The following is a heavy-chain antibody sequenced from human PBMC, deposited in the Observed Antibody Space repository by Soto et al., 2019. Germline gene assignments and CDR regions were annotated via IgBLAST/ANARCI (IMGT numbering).Heavy chain of an antibody. J-gene: IGHJ6*02. V-gene: IGHV1-18*04. Sequence: QVQLVQSGAEVKKPGASVKVSCKASGYTFTSYGISWVRQAPGQGLEWMGWISAYNGNTNYAQKLQGRVTMSTANSTSTAYMELRSLRSDDTAVYYCARVLGRYCSGGSCYSATYYYYGMDVWGQGTTVTVSS. CDR2: ISAYNGNT. CDR3: ARVLGRYCSGGSCYSATYYYYGMDV. CDR1: GYTFTSYG. D-gene: IGHD2-15*01.